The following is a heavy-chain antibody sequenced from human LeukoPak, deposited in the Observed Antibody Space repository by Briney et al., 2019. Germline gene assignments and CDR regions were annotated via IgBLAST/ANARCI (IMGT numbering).Heavy chain of an antibody. CDR1: GYTFTSYD. Sequence: ASVKVSCKASGYTFTSYDINWVRQATGQGLEWMGWMNPNSGNTGYAQKFQGRVTMTRNTSISTAYMELSSLRSEDTAVYYCARDMWEVRGVIDYNYYYMDVWGKGTTVTVSS. CDR3: ARDMWEVRGVIDYNYYYMDV. J-gene: IGHJ6*03. CDR2: MNPNSGNT. D-gene: IGHD3-10*01. V-gene: IGHV1-8*01.